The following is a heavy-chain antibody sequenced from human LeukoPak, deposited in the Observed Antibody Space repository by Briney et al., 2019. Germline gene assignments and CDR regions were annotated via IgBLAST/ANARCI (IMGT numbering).Heavy chain of an antibody. CDR1: GGSFSGYY. V-gene: IGHV4-34*01. Sequence: SETLSLTCAVYGGSFSGYYWSWIRQPPGKGLEWIGEINHSGSTNYNPSLKSRVTISGDTSKNQFSLKLSSVTAADTAVYYCAGGGIAVAGTGSWGQGTLVTVSS. D-gene: IGHD6-19*01. J-gene: IGHJ5*02. CDR2: INHSGST. CDR3: AGGGIAVAGTGS.